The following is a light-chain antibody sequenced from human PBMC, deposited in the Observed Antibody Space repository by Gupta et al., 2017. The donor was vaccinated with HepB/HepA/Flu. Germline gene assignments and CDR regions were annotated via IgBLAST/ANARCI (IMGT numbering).Light chain of an antibody. CDR1: RVISSF. CDR2: AAT. Sequence: DIQMTQSPSSLSASIGDRVTITCRASRVISSFLNWYQQKPGKAPTLLIYAATKFQSGLPSRFRGGGSGTEFTLTISSLQPEDFATYYCQQKDYIPYTFGQGTKLDI. V-gene: IGKV1-39*01. CDR3: QQKDYIPYT. J-gene: IGKJ2*01.